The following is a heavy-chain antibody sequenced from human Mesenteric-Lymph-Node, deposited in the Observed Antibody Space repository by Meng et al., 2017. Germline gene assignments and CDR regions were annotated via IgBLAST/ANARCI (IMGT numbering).Heavy chain of an antibody. CDR2: IYTSGTT. Sequence: QVPLKGPGPGLVKPSQTLSLTCTVSGGSISSGNYYWTWIRQPAGKGLEWIGRIYTSGTTYYNPFLKSRVTISVDTSKNQFSLKLSSVTAADTAVYYCARVTPMGRFDPWGQGTLVTVSS. V-gene: IGHV4-61*02. CDR3: ARVTPMGRFDP. J-gene: IGHJ5*02. CDR1: GGSISSGNYY. D-gene: IGHD3-10*01.